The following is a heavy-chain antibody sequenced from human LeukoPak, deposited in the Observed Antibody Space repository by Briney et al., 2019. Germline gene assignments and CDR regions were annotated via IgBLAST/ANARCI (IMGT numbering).Heavy chain of an antibody. J-gene: IGHJ4*02. CDR3: AVGQWLVGNY. CDR1: GFTFSSYE. Sequence: GGSLRLSCAASGFTFSSYEMNWVRQAPGKGLEWVSYISSSGSTIYYADSVKGRFTISRDNAKNSLYLRMNSLRAEDTAVYYCAVGQWLVGNYWGQGTLVTVSS. CDR2: ISSSGSTI. D-gene: IGHD6-19*01. V-gene: IGHV3-48*03.